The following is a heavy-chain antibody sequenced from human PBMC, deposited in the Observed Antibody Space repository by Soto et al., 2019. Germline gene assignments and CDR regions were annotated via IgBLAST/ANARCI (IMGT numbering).Heavy chain of an antibody. Sequence: GESLKISCKGSGYSFAGYWITWVRQKPGKGLEWMGRIDPSDSQTYYSPSFRGHVTISVTKSITTVFLQWSSLRASDTAMYYCARQIYDSDTGPNFRYYFDSWGQGTPVTVSS. J-gene: IGHJ4*02. CDR3: ARQIYDSDTGPNFRYYFDS. D-gene: IGHD3-22*01. CDR1: GYSFAGYW. CDR2: IDPSDSQT. V-gene: IGHV5-10-1*01.